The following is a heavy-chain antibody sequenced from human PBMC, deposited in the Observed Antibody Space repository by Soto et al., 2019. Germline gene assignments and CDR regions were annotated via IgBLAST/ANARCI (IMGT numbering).Heavy chain of an antibody. J-gene: IGHJ4*02. CDR2: INAGNGNT. CDR3: ARYDFWSGTEFDY. D-gene: IGHD3-3*01. Sequence: AASVKVSCKASGYTFTSYAMHWVRQAPGQGLEWMGWINAGNGNTKYSQKFQGRVTITRDTSASTAYMELSSLRSEDTAVYYCARYDFWSGTEFDYWGQGTLVTVPS. V-gene: IGHV1-3*01. CDR1: GYTFTSYA.